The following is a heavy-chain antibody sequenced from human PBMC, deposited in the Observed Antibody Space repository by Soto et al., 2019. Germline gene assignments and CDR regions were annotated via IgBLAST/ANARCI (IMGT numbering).Heavy chain of an antibody. CDR3: ASWFYCGGDCFSARPFDY. V-gene: IGHV5-51*01. CDR2: IYPGDSDT. J-gene: IGHJ4*02. Sequence: GESLKISCKGSGYSFTSYWIGWVRQMPGKGLEWMGIIYPGDSDTRYSPSFQGQVTISAAKSISTPYLQWSSLKASDTAMYYFASWFYCGGDCFSARPFDYWGQGTLVTVSS. D-gene: IGHD2-21*02. CDR1: GYSFTSYW.